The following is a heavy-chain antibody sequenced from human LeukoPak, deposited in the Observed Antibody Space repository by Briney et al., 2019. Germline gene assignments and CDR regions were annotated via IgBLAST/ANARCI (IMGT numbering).Heavy chain of an antibody. D-gene: IGHD3-16*01. CDR3: ARHWGNEGDY. Sequence: SETLSLTSTVSGGSISSSSYYWGWIRQPPGKGLEWIGSVYYSGSTYYNPSLKRRVTVSVDTSKNQFSLKLNSVTAADTALYYCARHWGNEGDYWGQGTLVTVS. J-gene: IGHJ4*02. V-gene: IGHV4-39*01. CDR2: VYYSGST. CDR1: GGSISSSSYY.